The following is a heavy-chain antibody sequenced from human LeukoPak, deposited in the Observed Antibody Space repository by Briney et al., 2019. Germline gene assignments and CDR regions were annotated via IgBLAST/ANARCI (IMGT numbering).Heavy chain of an antibody. D-gene: IGHD6-13*01. CDR2: ISGSGGST. V-gene: IGHV3-23*01. CDR1: GFTFSSYA. J-gene: IGHJ4*02. Sequence: PGGSLRLSCAASGFTFSSYAMTWVRQAPGEGPEWVSVISGSGGSTLYADSVKGRFTISRDNSKNTLYLQMDSLRAEDTAVYYCAKNENPKRAAAADYWGQGTLATVSS. CDR3: AKNENPKRAAAADY.